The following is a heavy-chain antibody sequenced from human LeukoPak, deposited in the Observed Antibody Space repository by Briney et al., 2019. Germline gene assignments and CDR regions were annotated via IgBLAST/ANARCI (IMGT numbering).Heavy chain of an antibody. CDR1: GFTFSNSA. CDR2: IGVAGGNT. Sequence: SVKVSCKASGFTFSNSAIQWVRQARGQRLEWIGWIGVAGGNTNYAQTLQGRITITRDMSTGTAYMELTSLRSDDTAAYYCAAEIYGGNTDCCTFDFWGPGTPVTVSS. J-gene: IGHJ3*01. CDR3: AAEIYGGNTDCCTFDF. V-gene: IGHV1-58*02. D-gene: IGHD4-23*01.